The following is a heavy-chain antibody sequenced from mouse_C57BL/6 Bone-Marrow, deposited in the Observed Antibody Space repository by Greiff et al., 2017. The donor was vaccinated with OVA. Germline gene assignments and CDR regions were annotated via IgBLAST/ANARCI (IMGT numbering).Heavy chain of an antibody. CDR1: GFTFSSYA. Sequence: EVKLMESGAGLVKPGGSLKLSCAASGFTFSSYAMSWVRQTPEKRLEWVAYISSGGDYIYYADTVKGRFTISRDNARNTLYLQMSSLKSEDTAMYYCTRDGVVASPAWFAYWGQGTLVTVSA. J-gene: IGHJ3*01. CDR2: ISSGGDYI. D-gene: IGHD1-1*01. V-gene: IGHV5-9-1*02. CDR3: TRDGVVASPAWFAY.